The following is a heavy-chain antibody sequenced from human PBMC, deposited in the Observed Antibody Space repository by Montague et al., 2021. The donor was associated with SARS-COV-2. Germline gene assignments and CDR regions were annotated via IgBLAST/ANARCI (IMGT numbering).Heavy chain of an antibody. J-gene: IGHJ6*02. Sequence: SLRLSCAISGFTFSSYEMNWVRQAPGKGLEWLSKISSSGTSIYYSDSVKGRFTISRDNAKNSLYLQMNSLRAEDTAVYYRARELLQFKGIFPYSYGMDVWGQGTPVTVSS. CDR3: ARELLQFKGIFPYSYGMDV. D-gene: IGHD4-11*01. CDR2: ISSSGTSI. V-gene: IGHV3-48*03. CDR1: GFTFSSYE.